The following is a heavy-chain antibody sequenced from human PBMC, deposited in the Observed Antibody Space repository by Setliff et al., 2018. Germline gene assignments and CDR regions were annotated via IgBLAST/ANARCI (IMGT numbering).Heavy chain of an antibody. Sequence: PSETLSLTCTVYGGSFSDYYWGWIRQSPGKRPEWIAEINQSGNTNYNPSLNSRVSVSVDTPTNQFSLKVFSVTAADTAVYYCARGRMRGSCSGPSCTYDPFDIWGQGTPVTVSS. J-gene: IGHJ3*02. CDR1: GGSFSDYY. D-gene: IGHD2-2*01. CDR2: INQSGNT. CDR3: ARGRMRGSCSGPSCTYDPFDI. V-gene: IGHV4-34*01.